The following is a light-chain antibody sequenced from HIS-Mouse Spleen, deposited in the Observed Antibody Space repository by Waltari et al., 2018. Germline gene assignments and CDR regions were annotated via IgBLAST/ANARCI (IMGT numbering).Light chain of an antibody. CDR1: QSVSSSY. Sequence: EIVLTQSPGTLSLSPGERATLSCRASQSVSSSYLAWYQQKPGQAPRLLIYGASSRATRIPDRFSGSGSGTDFTLTISRLEPEDFAVYYCQQYGSSPLTFGGGTKVEIK. J-gene: IGKJ4*01. CDR2: GAS. CDR3: QQYGSSPLT. V-gene: IGKV3-20*01.